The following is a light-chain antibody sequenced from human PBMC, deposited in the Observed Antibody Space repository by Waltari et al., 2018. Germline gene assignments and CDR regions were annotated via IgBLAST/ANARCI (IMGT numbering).Light chain of an antibody. J-gene: IGKJ3*01. V-gene: IGKV3-20*01. CDR2: GTS. CDR3: QQYDSSPSIYT. Sequence: IVLPQSPGTLSLSPGERATLSCRASQSVSSTFLAWYQQRPGQAPRLLIYGTSNRATGIPDRFSGSGSGTDFTLTISRLEPEDFAVYYCQQYDSSPSIYTFGPGTKVDVK. CDR1: QSVSSTF.